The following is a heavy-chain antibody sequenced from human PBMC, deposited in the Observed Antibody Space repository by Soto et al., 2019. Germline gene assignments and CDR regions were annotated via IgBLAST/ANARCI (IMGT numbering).Heavy chain of an antibody. CDR3: AKESNSSGWSEGYYYYYGMDV. D-gene: IGHD6-19*01. J-gene: IGHJ6*02. CDR1: GFTFSSYA. V-gene: IGHV3-23*01. Sequence: GGSLRLSCAASGFTFSSYAMSWVRQAPGKGLEWVSAISGSGGSTYYADSVKGRFTISRDNSKNTLYLQMNSLRAEDTAVYYCAKESNSSGWSEGYYYYYGMDVWGQGTTVTVSS. CDR2: ISGSGGST.